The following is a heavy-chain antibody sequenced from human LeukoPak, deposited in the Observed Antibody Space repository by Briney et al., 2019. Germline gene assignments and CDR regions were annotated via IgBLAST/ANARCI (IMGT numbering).Heavy chain of an antibody. CDR2: ISWDGGST. Sequence: GGSLRLSCAASGFTVSSNEMSWVRQAPGKGLEWVSLISWDGGSTYYADSVKGRFTISRDNSKNSLYLQMNSLRAEDTALYYCAKDIGVAAAGPLGYWGQGTLVTVSS. CDR1: GFTVSSNE. D-gene: IGHD6-13*01. J-gene: IGHJ4*02. V-gene: IGHV3-43D*03. CDR3: AKDIGVAAAGPLGY.